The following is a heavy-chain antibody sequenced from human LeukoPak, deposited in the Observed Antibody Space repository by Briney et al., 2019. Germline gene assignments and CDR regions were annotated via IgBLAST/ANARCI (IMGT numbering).Heavy chain of an antibody. CDR1: GFTFDDYA. CDR2: INWNSGSI. Sequence: GGSLRLSCAASGFTFDDYAMHWVRQAPGKGLEWVSGINWNSGSIGYADSVKGRFTISRDNAKNSLYLQMNSLRAEDTALYYCATPRDYWGQGTLVTVSS. CDR3: ATPRDY. V-gene: IGHV3-9*01. J-gene: IGHJ4*02.